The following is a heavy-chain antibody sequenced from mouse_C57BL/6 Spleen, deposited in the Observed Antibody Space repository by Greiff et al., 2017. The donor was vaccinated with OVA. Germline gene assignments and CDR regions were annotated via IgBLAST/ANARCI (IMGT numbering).Heavy chain of an antibody. CDR2: INPNNGGT. J-gene: IGHJ3*01. CDR1: GYTFTDYY. CDR3: AKKIYDGYYGCAN. Sequence: VQLQQSGPELVKPGASVKISCKASGYTFTDYYMNWVKQSHGKSLEWIGDINPNNGGTSYNQKFKGKATLTVDKSSSTAYMELRSLTSEDSAVNYGAKKIYDGYYGCANWGQGTLVTVSA. D-gene: IGHD2-3*01. V-gene: IGHV1-26*01.